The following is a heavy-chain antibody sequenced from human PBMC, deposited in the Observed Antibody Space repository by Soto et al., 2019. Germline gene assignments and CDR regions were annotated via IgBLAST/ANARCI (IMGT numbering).Heavy chain of an antibody. CDR2: IKQDGSEK. J-gene: IGHJ6*02. D-gene: IGHD3-22*01. CDR3: ARFYYDSSGYLPSPYYYYYGMDV. Sequence: EVQLVESGGGLVQPGGSLRLSCAASGFTFSSYWMSWVRQAPGKGLEWVANIKQDGSEKYYVGSVKGRFTISRDNAKNSLYLQMNSLRAEDTAVYYCARFYYDSSGYLPSPYYYYYGMDVWGQGTTVTVSS. CDR1: GFTFSSYW. V-gene: IGHV3-7*04.